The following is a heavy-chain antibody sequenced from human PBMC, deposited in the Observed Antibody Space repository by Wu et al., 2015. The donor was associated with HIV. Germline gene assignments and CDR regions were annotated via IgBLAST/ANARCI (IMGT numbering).Heavy chain of an antibody. CDR1: GYAFSTYY. V-gene: IGHV1-46*03. Sequence: QVQLVQSGAEMKKPGASVNISCQASGYAFSTYYIHWVRQAPGQGLEWLGLINPGIGSTYYAERFKGRVTMTRDTSTNTVNMQLGTLTSEDTAVYYCNRGMQQWVNDAFDTWGQGT. D-gene: IGHD1/OR15-1a*01. CDR2: INPGIGST. J-gene: IGHJ3*02. CDR3: NRGMQQWVNDAFDT.